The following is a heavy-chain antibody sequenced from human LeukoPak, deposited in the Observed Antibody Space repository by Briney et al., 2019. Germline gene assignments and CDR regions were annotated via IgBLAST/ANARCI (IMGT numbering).Heavy chain of an antibody. CDR3: AKAMSGGSGTYYPHQYYMDV. V-gene: IGHV3-23*01. CDR1: GFTFSRYW. Sequence: PGGSLRLSCAASGFTFSRYWMHWVRQAPGKGLVWVSRISGSGGSTHYADSVKGRFTISRDNSKNTLYLQMNSLRAEDTAVYYCAKAMSGGSGTYYPHQYYMDVWGKGTTVTVSS. CDR2: ISGSGGST. D-gene: IGHD3-10*01. J-gene: IGHJ6*03.